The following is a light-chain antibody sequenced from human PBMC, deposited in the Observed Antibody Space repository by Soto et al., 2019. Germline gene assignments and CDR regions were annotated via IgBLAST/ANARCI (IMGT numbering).Light chain of an antibody. J-gene: IGLJ1*01. Sequence: QSALTQPASVSGSPGQSITISCTGTSSDVGGYNYVSWYQQHPGKVPKLMIYGVSNRPSGVSNRFSGSKSGNTASLTISGLQAEDEADYYCASYTTSPLSYVFGNGTKVTV. CDR3: ASYTTSPLSYV. CDR1: SSDVGGYNY. CDR2: GVS. V-gene: IGLV2-14*03.